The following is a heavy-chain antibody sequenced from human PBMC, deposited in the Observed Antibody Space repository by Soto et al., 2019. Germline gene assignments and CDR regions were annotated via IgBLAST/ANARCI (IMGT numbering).Heavy chain of an antibody. V-gene: IGHV1-18*04. J-gene: IGHJ4*02. CDR2: ITVYNGNT. CDR1: GYTFTNYG. D-gene: IGHD5-18*01. CDR3: ARSYSYGSYWYFDY. Sequence: ASVKGSCKASGYTFTNYGVSWGRQAPGQGLEWMGWITVYNGNTHYAQNLQGRVTMTTDTSTSTAHMELWSLGSDDTAVYYCARSYSYGSYWYFDYWGQGALVTVSS.